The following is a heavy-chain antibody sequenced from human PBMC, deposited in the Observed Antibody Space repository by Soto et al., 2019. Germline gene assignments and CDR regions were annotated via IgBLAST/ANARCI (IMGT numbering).Heavy chain of an antibody. D-gene: IGHD2-2*01. Sequence: GGSLRLSCAASGFTFSSYSMNWVRQAPGKGLEWVSSISSSSSYIYYADSVKGRFTISRDNAKNSLYLQMNSLRAEDTAVYYCARFLGYCSSTSCPEGDYYYYYMDVWGKGTTVTVSS. CDR2: ISSSSSYI. V-gene: IGHV3-21*01. CDR3: ARFLGYCSSTSCPEGDYYYYYMDV. J-gene: IGHJ6*03. CDR1: GFTFSSYS.